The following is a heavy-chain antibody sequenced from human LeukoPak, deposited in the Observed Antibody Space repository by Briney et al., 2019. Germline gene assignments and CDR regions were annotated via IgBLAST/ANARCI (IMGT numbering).Heavy chain of an antibody. J-gene: IGHJ6*02. V-gene: IGHV3-30*18. CDR1: GFTFSSYG. D-gene: IGHD3-16*01. CDR3: AKDRYDYVYLRGGGMDV. Sequence: GGSLRLSCAPSGFTFSSYGMHWDRQAPGKVLEWVAVISHDGSNKYYADSVKGRFTISRDNSKNTLYLQMNSLRPEDTSVYYCAKDRYDYVYLRGGGMDVWGQGTTVTVSS. CDR2: ISHDGSNK.